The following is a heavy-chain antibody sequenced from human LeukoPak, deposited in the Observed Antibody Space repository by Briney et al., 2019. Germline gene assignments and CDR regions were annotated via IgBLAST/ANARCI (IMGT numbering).Heavy chain of an antibody. CDR3: ARVIVSGSLHLDY. D-gene: IGHD3-10*01. J-gene: IGHJ4*02. Sequence: ASVKVSCKASGYTFTSYDINWVRQATGQGLEWMGWMNPNSGNTGYAQKFQGRVTMTRNTSIGTAYMELSSLRSEDTAVYSCARVIVSGSLHLDYWGQGTLVTVSS. CDR2: MNPNSGNT. V-gene: IGHV1-8*01. CDR1: GYTFTSYD.